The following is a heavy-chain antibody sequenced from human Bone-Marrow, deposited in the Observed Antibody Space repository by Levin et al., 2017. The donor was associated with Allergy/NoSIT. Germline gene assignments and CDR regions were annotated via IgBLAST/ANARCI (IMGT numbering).Heavy chain of an antibody. V-gene: IGHV3-23*01. D-gene: IGHD3-3*01. J-gene: IGHJ6*02. CDR2: ISGSGGST. CDR3: ARGYYDFWSGYPPYYYYGMDV. Sequence: GGSLRLSCAASGFTFSSYAMSWVRQAPGKGLEWVSAISGSGGSTYYADSVKGRFTISRDNSKNTLYLQMNSLRAEDTAVYYCARGYYDFWSGYPPYYYYGMDVWGQGTTVTVSS. CDR1: GFTFSSYA.